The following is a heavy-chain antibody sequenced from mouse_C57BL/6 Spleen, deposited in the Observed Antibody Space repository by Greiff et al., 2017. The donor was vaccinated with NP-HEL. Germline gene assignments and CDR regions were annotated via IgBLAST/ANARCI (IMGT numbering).Heavy chain of an antibody. J-gene: IGHJ3*01. Sequence: VQGVESGPGLVQPSQSLSITCTVSGFSLTSYGVHWVRQSPGKGLEWLGVIWSGGSTDYNAAFISRLSISKDNSKSQVFFKMNSLQADDTAIYYCARNGDDYDGGFAYWGQGTLVTVSA. CDR3: ARNGDDYDGGFAY. V-gene: IGHV2-2*01. CDR1: GFSLTSYG. D-gene: IGHD2-4*01. CDR2: IWSGGST.